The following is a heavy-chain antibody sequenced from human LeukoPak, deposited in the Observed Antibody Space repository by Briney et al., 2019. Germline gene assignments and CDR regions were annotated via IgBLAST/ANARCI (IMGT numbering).Heavy chain of an antibody. CDR2: TSASGNT. CDR3: AREATMAG. D-gene: IGHD3-10*01. V-gene: IGHV4-4*07. Sequence: PSETLTLICAVSGGSIPNYYGSWIRQPAGKGLEWIGRTSASGNTNYNPSLKSRVTMSADTSKNQFSLKLTSVTAADTAVYYCAREATMAGWGQGTLVTVSS. CDR1: GGSIPNYY. J-gene: IGHJ4*02.